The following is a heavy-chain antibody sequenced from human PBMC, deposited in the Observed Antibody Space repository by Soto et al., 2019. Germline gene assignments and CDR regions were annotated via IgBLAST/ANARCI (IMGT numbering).Heavy chain of an antibody. V-gene: IGHV4-31*03. Sequence: SETLSLTCTVSGGSISSGGYYWSWIRQHPGKGLEWIGYIYYSGSTYYNPSLKSRVTISVDTSKNQFSLKLSSVTAADTAVYYCARSPRITMVLYGAFDIWGQGTMVTVSS. D-gene: IGHD3-10*01. CDR3: ARSPRITMVLYGAFDI. J-gene: IGHJ3*02. CDR2: IYYSGST. CDR1: GGSISSGGYY.